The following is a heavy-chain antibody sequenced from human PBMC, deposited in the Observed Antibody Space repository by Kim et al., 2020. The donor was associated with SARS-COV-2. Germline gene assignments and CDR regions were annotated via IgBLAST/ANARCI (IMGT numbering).Heavy chain of an antibody. CDR2: ISWDGGST. CDR1: GFTFDDYT. Sequence: GGSLRLSCAASGFTFDDYTMHWVRQAPGKGLEWVSLISWDGGSTYYADSVKGRFTISRDNSKNSLYLQMNSLRTEDTALYYCAKDVLDIVVVPAGRSYGMDVWGQGTTVTVSS. J-gene: IGHJ6*02. D-gene: IGHD2-2*01. CDR3: AKDVLDIVVVPAGRSYGMDV. V-gene: IGHV3-43*01.